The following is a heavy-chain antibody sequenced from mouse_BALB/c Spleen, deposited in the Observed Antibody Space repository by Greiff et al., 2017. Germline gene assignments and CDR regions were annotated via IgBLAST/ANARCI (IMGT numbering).Heavy chain of an antibody. J-gene: IGHJ4*01. CDR2: INPSNGRT. V-gene: IGHV1S81*02. CDR1: GYTFTSYW. CDR3: ARRGGGAMDY. Sequence: VQLQQPGAELVKPGASVKLSCKASGYTFTSYWMHWVKQRPGQGLEWIGEINPSNGRTNYNEKFKSKATLTVDKSSSTAYMQLSSLTSEDSAVYYCARRGGGAMDYWGQGTSVTVSS.